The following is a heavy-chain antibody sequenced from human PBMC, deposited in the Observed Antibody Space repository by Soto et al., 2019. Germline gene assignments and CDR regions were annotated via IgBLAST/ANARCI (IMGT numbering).Heavy chain of an antibody. CDR1: GFTFSNAW. J-gene: IGHJ6*02. CDR2: IKSKTDGGTT. CDR3: TTGLGWFGAADYSYGMDV. V-gene: IGHV3-15*07. Sequence: GGSLRLSCAASGFTFSNAWMNWVRQAPGKGLEWVGRIKSKTDGGTTDYAAPVKGRFTISRDDSKNTLYLQMNSLKTEDTAVYYCTTGLGWFGAADYSYGMDVWGQGTTVTVSS. D-gene: IGHD3-10*01.